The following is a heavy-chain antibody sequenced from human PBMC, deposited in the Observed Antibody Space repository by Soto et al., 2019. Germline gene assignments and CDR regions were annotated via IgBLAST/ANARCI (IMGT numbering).Heavy chain of an antibody. CDR3: ARGSTDAYPGSRIFDF. Sequence: EVQLVESGGGLVKPGGSLRLSCAASGFTFSSYSMNWVRQAPGKGLEWVSSISSSSSYIYYADSVKGRFTISRDNSKNTLYLQMSSLRVEDSAVYYCARGSTDAYPGSRIFDFWGRGTLVTVSA. CDR1: GFTFSSYS. D-gene: IGHD3-10*01. J-gene: IGHJ4*02. V-gene: IGHV3-21*04. CDR2: ISSSSSYI.